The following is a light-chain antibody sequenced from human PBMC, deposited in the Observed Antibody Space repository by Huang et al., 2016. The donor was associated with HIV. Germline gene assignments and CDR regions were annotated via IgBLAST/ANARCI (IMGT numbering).Light chain of an antibody. Sequence: DIQMTQSPSTLSAAIGDRVTITCRASQSVSTRLAWYQQKPGKATRLLIQEASSLERGVPSRFSGSGSGTEFTLTISSLQPDDSATYSCQQYNTFTFGPGTKVDI. CDR1: QSVSTR. V-gene: IGKV1-5*03. CDR2: EAS. J-gene: IGKJ3*01. CDR3: QQYNTFT.